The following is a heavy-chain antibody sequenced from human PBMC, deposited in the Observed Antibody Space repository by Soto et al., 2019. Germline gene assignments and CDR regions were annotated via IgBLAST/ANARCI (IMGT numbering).Heavy chain of an antibody. J-gene: IGHJ6*03. CDR1: GYTFTSYD. CDR3: ARVGLLWFGEHNRYYYYMDV. Sequence: ASVKVSCKASGYTFTSYDINWVRQATGQGLEWMGWMNPNSGNTGYAQKFQGRVTMTRNTSISTAYMELSSLRSEDTAVYYCARVGLLWFGEHNRYYYYMDVWGKGTTVTVSS. V-gene: IGHV1-8*01. D-gene: IGHD3-10*01. CDR2: MNPNSGNT.